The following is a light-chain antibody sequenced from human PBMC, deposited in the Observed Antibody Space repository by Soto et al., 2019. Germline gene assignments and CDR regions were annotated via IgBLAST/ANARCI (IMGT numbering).Light chain of an antibody. CDR2: TAS. CDR3: QQSCSTPYS. CDR1: HSISNY. V-gene: IGKV1-39*01. J-gene: IGKJ2*03. Sequence: DIQMTQSPSSLSASVGDRVTITCRASHSISNYLNWYQQKPGKAPNLLIYTASSLQSGVPSRFSGSGSGTDFTLTISSLQPEDFATYYCQQSCSTPYSFGQGTKVDIK.